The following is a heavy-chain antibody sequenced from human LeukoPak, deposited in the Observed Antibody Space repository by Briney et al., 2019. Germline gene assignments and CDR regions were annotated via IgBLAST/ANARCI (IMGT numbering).Heavy chain of an antibody. J-gene: IGHJ4*02. V-gene: IGHV3-69-1*02. CDR2: IDSSGSM. CDR1: GYTFPGYY. CDR3: ARSDCGSDGCKLLNY. D-gene: IGHD2-21*01. Sequence: GSVKVSCKASGYTFPGYYMNWVRQAPGKGLEWVSYIDSSGSMNYADSVKGRFTISRDNSKNTLSLQMSNLRAEDTATYYCARSDCGSDGCKLLNYWGQGILVTVSS.